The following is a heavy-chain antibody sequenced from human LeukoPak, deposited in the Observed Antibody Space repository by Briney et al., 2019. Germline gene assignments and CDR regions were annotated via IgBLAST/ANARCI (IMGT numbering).Heavy chain of an antibody. V-gene: IGHV3-9*01. CDR2: ISWNSGSI. Sequence: GGSLRLSCAASGFTFDDYAMQWVRQAPGKGLEWVSGISWNSGSIGYADSVKGRFTISRDNAKNSLYLQMNSLRAEDTALYYCAKGITSMVRGVIIKNWFDPWGQGTLVTVSS. CDR1: GFTFDDYA. CDR3: AKGITSMVRGVIIKNWFDP. D-gene: IGHD3-10*01. J-gene: IGHJ5*02.